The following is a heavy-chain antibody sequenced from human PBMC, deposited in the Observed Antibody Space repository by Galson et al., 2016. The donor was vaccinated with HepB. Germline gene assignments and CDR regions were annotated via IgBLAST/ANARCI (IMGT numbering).Heavy chain of an antibody. D-gene: IGHD6-13*01. Sequence: SLRLSCAVSGLTFSGSAMHWVRQASGKGLEWVGHIRSKANNYATAYAASVKGRFTISRDDSKNTAYLQMNSLKPEDTAVYYCTRNLDPGYSSSWYFWFDPWGQGTLVTVS. V-gene: IGHV3-73*01. CDR3: TRNLDPGYSSSWYFWFDP. J-gene: IGHJ5*02. CDR2: IRSKANNYAT. CDR1: GLTFSGSA.